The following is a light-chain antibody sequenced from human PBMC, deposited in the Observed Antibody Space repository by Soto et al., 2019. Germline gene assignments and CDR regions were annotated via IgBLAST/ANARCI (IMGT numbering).Light chain of an antibody. J-gene: IGLJ1*01. Sequence: QSALTQPASVSGSPGQSIAISCSGTSSDVGSYDLVSWYQQHPGKAPKLMIYEGSKRPSGVSNRFSASKSGNTASLTISGLQAEDEADYYCCSYAGSSLYVFGTGTQLTVL. CDR2: EGS. V-gene: IGLV2-23*01. CDR1: SSDVGSYDL. CDR3: CSYAGSSLYV.